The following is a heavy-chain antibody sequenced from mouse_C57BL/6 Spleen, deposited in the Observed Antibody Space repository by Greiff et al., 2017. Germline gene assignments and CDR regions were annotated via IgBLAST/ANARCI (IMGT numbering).Heavy chain of an antibody. CDR3: ARTVVARNAMDY. Sequence: EVKLVESGGGLVKPGGSLKLSCAASGFTFSDYGMHWVRQAPEKGLEWVAYISSGSSTIYYADTVKGRFTISRDNAKNTLFLQMTSLRSEDTAMYYCARTVVARNAMDYWGQGTSVTVSS. J-gene: IGHJ4*01. CDR2: ISSGSSTI. D-gene: IGHD1-1*01. CDR1: GFTFSDYG. V-gene: IGHV5-17*01.